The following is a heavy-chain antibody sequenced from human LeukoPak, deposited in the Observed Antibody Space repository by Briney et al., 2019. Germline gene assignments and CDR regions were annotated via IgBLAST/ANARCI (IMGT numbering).Heavy chain of an antibody. CDR3: ALSSGNYAILFDY. D-gene: IGHD1-26*01. Sequence: GGSLRLSCAASGFTFSRYWMSWVRQAPGKGLEWVANTKQDGSEKYYLESVKGRFTISRDNAKSSLYLHMNSLRGEDTAVYYCALSSGNYAILFDYWGQGTLVTVSS. CDR2: TKQDGSEK. V-gene: IGHV3-7*01. J-gene: IGHJ4*02. CDR1: GFTFSRYW.